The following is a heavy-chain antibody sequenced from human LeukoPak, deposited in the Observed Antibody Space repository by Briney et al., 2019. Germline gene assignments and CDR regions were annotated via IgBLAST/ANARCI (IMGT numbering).Heavy chain of an antibody. CDR1: GDSISSGAYY. CDR3: ARGVYGTVKGGLGD. Sequence: SQTLSLTCTVSGDSISSGAYYWSWIRQHPGKGLEWIGYIYHSGSAYYNPSLESRVTISVDTSNNQLSLRLSSVAAADTAVYYCARGVYGTVKGGLGDWGQGTLVTVSS. CDR2: IYHSGSA. V-gene: IGHV4-31*03. J-gene: IGHJ4*02. D-gene: IGHD3-10*01.